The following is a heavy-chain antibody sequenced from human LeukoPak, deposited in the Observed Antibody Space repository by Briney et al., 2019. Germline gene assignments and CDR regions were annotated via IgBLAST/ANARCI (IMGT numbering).Heavy chain of an antibody. Sequence: SETLSLTCSVSGVSISSGSNYWGWIRQPPGKTLEWIGSIYSSGSTYYNPSLKSRVIILMDTAKNHFSLNLSSVTAADTAVYYCARVFYGDYSWFDPWGQGTLVTVSS. V-gene: IGHV4-39*07. CDR3: ARVFYGDYSWFDP. J-gene: IGHJ5*02. D-gene: IGHD4-17*01. CDR2: IYSSGST. CDR1: GVSISSGSNY.